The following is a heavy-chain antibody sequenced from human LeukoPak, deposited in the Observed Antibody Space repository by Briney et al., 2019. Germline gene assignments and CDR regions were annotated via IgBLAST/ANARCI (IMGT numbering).Heavy chain of an antibody. D-gene: IGHD3-22*01. CDR2: IIPILGIA. Sequence: SVKVSCTASGGTFSSYAISWVRQAPGQGLEWMGRIIPILGIANYAQKFQGRVTITADKSTSTAYMELSSLRSEDTAVYYCASDHYYDSSGYPPNFDYWGQGTLVTVSS. CDR3: ASDHYYDSSGYPPNFDY. V-gene: IGHV1-69*04. J-gene: IGHJ4*02. CDR1: GGTFSSYA.